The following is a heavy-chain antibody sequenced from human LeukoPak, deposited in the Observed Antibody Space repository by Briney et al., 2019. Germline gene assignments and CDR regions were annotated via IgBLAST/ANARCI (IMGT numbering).Heavy chain of an antibody. CDR3: AFASGSYLWAFDI. CDR2: ISGSGGST. Sequence: GGSLRLSCAASGFTFSSYAMSWVRQAPGKGLEWVSAISGSGGSTYYADSVKGRFTISRDNSKNTLYLQMNRLRAEDTAVYYCAFASGSYLWAFDIWGQGTMVTVSS. CDR1: GFTFSSYA. V-gene: IGHV3-23*01. D-gene: IGHD1-26*01. J-gene: IGHJ3*02.